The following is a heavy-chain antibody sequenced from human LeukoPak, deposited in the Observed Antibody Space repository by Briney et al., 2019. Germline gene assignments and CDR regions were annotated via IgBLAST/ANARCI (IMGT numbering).Heavy chain of an antibody. CDR3: AKDLLAVYSGSYYLSFDY. Sequence: PGGSLRLSCAASGFTFSSYAMSWVRQAPGKGLEWVSAISGSGGSTYYADSVKGRFTISRDNSKNTMYLQMNSLRAEDTAVYYCAKDLLAVYSGSYYLSFDYWGQGTLVTVSS. CDR1: GFTFSSYA. CDR2: ISGSGGST. D-gene: IGHD1-26*01. V-gene: IGHV3-23*01. J-gene: IGHJ4*02.